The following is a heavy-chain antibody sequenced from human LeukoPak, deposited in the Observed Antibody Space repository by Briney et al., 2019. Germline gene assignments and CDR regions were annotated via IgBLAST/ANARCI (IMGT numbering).Heavy chain of an antibody. CDR3: AKLGLSTTTPPFDY. CDR1: GFTFSSYG. Sequence: GRTLRLSCAASGFTFSSYGMHWVRQAPGKGLEWVAVISYDGSNKYYADSVKGRFTIFRDNSKNTQYLQMNSLRAEDTAVYYCAKLGLSTTTPPFDYWGQGTLVTVPS. J-gene: IGHJ4*02. CDR2: ISYDGSNK. V-gene: IGHV3-30*18. D-gene: IGHD1-14*01.